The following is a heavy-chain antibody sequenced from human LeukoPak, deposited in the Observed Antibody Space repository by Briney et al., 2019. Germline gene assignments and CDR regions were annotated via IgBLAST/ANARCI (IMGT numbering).Heavy chain of an antibody. V-gene: IGHV3-7*04. Sequence: GGSLTLSCAVSGFTFSNFWMSWVRQAPGKGLEWVANIKQDGSVKYYVDSVKGRFTISRDNARNSLYLEMNSLRVEDTAVYYCARDHNSGWYGLYWGQGSLVTVSS. CDR1: GFTFSNFW. D-gene: IGHD6-19*01. CDR3: ARDHNSGWYGLY. CDR2: IKQDGSVK. J-gene: IGHJ4*02.